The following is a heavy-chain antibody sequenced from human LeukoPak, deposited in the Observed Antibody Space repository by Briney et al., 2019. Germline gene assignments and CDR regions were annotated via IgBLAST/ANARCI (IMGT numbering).Heavy chain of an antibody. CDR3: ARGTPVPSFFDS. D-gene: IGHD4-11*01. CDR2: ISGSGGSA. CDR1: GFTVSMNY. Sequence: GGSLRLSCAASGFTVSMNYMSWVRQAPGKGLECVSSISGSGGSAYYADSVKGRFTISRDNSKNTLYLQMNSLRAEDTAIYYCARGTPVPSFFDSWGQGTLVVTVSS. V-gene: IGHV3-23*01. J-gene: IGHJ4*02.